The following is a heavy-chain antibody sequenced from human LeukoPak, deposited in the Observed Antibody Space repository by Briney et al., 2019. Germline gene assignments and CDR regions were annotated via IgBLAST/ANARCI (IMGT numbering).Heavy chain of an antibody. J-gene: IGHJ2*01. CDR3: ARAVIAAQYWYFDL. Sequence: SETLSLTCAVYGGSFSGYYWSWIPQPPGKGLEWIGEINHSGSTNYNPSLKSRVTISVDTSKNQFSLKLSSVTAADTAVYYCARAVIAAQYWYFDLWGRGTLVTVSS. V-gene: IGHV4-34*09. CDR2: INHSGST. CDR1: GGSFSGYY. D-gene: IGHD6-6*01.